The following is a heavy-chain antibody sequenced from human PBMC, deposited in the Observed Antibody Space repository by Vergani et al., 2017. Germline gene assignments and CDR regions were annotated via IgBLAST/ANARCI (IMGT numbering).Heavy chain of an antibody. D-gene: IGHD3-10*01. CDR2: ISWNSGSI. Sequence: VQLVESGGGVVQPGRSLRLSCAASGFTFDDYAMHWVRQAPGKGLEWVSGISWNSGSIGYADSVKGRFTISRDNAKNSLYLQMNSLRAEDTALYYCAKDLLWGSGAFDYWGQGTLVTVSS. CDR3: AKDLLWGSGAFDY. J-gene: IGHJ4*02. V-gene: IGHV3-9*01. CDR1: GFTFDDYA.